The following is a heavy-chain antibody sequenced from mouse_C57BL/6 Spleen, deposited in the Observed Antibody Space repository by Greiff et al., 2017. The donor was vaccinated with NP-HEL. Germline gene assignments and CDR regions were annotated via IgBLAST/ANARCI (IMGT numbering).Heavy chain of an antibody. Sequence: QVQLQQPGAELVRPGSSVKLSCKASGYTFTSYWMHWVKQRPIQGLEWIGNIDPSDSDTHYNQKFKDKATLTVDKSSSTAYMQLSSRTSEDSAVYYCARETGTGFDYWGQGTTLTVSS. CDR2: IDPSDSDT. CDR3: ARETGTGFDY. J-gene: IGHJ2*01. D-gene: IGHD3-2*01. CDR1: GYTFTSYW. V-gene: IGHV1-52*01.